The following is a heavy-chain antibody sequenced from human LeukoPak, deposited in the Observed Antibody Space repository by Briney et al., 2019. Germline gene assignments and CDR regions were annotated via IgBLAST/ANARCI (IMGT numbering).Heavy chain of an antibody. Sequence: PSETLSLTCTVSGGSISSSSYYWGWTRQPPGKGLEWIGSIYHSGSTNYNPSLKSRVTISVDTSKNQFSLKLSSVTAAGTAVYYCARGRRPRYSPIAARPPCYFDYWGQGTLVTVSS. D-gene: IGHD6-6*01. J-gene: IGHJ4*02. V-gene: IGHV4-39*07. CDR3: ARGRRPRYSPIAARPPCYFDY. CDR1: GGSISSSSYY. CDR2: IYHSGST.